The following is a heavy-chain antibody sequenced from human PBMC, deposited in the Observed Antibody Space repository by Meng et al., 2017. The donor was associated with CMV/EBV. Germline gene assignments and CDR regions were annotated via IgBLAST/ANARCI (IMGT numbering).Heavy chain of an antibody. Sequence: SGGAISSCGYYWSRIRQHPGKGLEWIGYICYSGSTYYNPSLKSRVTISVDTSKNQFSLKLSSVTAADTAVYYCARGTTVGATYAVDYWGQGTLVTVSS. J-gene: IGHJ4*02. D-gene: IGHD1-26*01. CDR2: ICYSGST. CDR3: ARGTTVGATYAVDY. V-gene: IGHV4-31*02. CDR1: GGAISSCGYY.